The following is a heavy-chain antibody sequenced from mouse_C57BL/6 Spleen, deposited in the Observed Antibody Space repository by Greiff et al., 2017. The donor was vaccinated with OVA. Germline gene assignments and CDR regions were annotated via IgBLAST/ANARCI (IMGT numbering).Heavy chain of an antibody. CDR2: IYPGSGST. V-gene: IGHV1-55*01. D-gene: IGHD2-4*01. J-gene: IGHJ4*01. CDR1: GYTFTSYW. CDR3: ASSYYDYETPYAMDY. Sequence: QVQLKQPGAELVKPGASVKMSCKASGYTFTSYWITWVKQRPGQGLEWIGDIYPGSGSTNYNEKFKSKATLTVDTSSSTAYMQLSSLTSEDSAVYYCASSYYDYETPYAMDYWGQGTSVTVSS.